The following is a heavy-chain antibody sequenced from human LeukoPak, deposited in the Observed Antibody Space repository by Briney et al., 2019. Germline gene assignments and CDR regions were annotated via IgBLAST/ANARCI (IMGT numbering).Heavy chain of an antibody. V-gene: IGHV1-69*13. D-gene: IGHD6-13*01. CDR1: GYTFTGYY. CDR2: IIPIFGTA. J-gene: IGHJ6*03. CDR3: ARQVGGQQLGYYYYYYMDV. Sequence: ASVKVSCKASGYTFTGYYMHWVRQAPGQGLEWMGGIIPIFGTANYAQKFQGRVTITADESTSTAYMELSSLRSEDTAVYYCARQVGGQQLGYYYYYYMDVWGKGTTVTVSS.